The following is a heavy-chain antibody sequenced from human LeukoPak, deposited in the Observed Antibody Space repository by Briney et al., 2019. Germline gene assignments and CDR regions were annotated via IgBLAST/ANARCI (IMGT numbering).Heavy chain of an antibody. CDR3: AKFGLAGSGRYHDAFDI. J-gene: IGHJ3*02. V-gene: IGHV3-23*01. CDR2: ISGSGGST. CDR1: GFSFSSYE. Sequence: GGSLRLSCAASGFSFSSYEMNWVRQAPGKGLEWVSAISGSGGSTYYADSVKGRSTISRDNSKNTLYLQMNSLRAEDTAVYYCAKFGLAGSGRYHDAFDIWGQGTMVTVSP. D-gene: IGHD3-10*01.